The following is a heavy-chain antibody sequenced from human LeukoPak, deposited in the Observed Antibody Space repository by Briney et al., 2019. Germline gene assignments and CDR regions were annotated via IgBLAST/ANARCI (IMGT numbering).Heavy chain of an antibody. CDR3: ARDSGSINDYGDWVHAFDM. J-gene: IGHJ3*02. CDR1: GDSVSSNSAA. D-gene: IGHD4-17*01. CDR2: TYYRSKWYN. V-gene: IGHV6-1*01. Sequence: SQTLSLTCAISGDSVSSNSAAWNWIRQSPSRGLEWLGRTYYRSKWYNDYAVSVKSRITINPDTSKNQFSLQLNSVTPEDTAVYYCARDSGSINDYGDWVHAFDMWGQGTMVTVSS.